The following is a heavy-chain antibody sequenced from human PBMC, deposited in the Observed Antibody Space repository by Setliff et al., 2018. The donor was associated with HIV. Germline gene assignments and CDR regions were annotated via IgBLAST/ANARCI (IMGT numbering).Heavy chain of an antibody. V-gene: IGHV4-59*11. Sequence: SETLSLTCTVSGGSISSHYWSWIRQPPGTGLEWIGSIYYSGSTNYNPSLKSRVTISVDTSKNQFSLKLSSVTAADTAVYYCARGGTVLPPGAFDIWGQGTMVTVSS. CDR3: ARGGTVLPPGAFDI. CDR1: GGSISSHY. D-gene: IGHD2-15*01. J-gene: IGHJ3*02. CDR2: IYYSGST.